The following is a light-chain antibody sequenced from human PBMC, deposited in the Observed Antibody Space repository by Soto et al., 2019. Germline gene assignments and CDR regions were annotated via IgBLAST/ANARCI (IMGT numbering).Light chain of an antibody. V-gene: IGLV2-14*01. Sequence: QSVLTQPASVSGSPGQSITISCAGTSSDVGRYTYVSWYQQHPGKATKLIIYDVYNRPSGVSIWFSGSKSGNTASLTISGFQSEDEADYYCTSYTSTSTPYGFGGGTKVTVL. CDR1: SSDVGRYTY. J-gene: IGLJ1*01. CDR3: TSYTSTSTPYG. CDR2: DVY.